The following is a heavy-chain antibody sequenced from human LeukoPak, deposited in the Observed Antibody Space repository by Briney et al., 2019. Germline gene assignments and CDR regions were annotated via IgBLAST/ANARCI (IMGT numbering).Heavy chain of an antibody. V-gene: IGHV1-46*01. Sequence: ASVKVSCKASGYTFTGYYMHWVRQAPGQGLEWMGMINPSGGTTSSAQKFQDRVTMTRDTSTNTVYMELSSLRSDDAAMYYCARGGLRDSSGWSNWYFDLWGRDTLVTVSS. CDR3: ARGGLRDSSGWSNWYFDL. CDR2: INPSGGTT. CDR1: GYTFTGYY. D-gene: IGHD3-22*01. J-gene: IGHJ2*01.